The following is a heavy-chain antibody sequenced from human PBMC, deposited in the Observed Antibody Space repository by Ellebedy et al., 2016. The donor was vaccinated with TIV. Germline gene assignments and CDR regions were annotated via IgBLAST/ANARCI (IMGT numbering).Heavy chain of an antibody. Sequence: MPSETLSLTCAVYGGSFSGYYWSWIRQPPGKGLEWIGEINHSGSTNYNPSLKSRVTISVDTSKNQFSLKLSSVTAADTAVYYCAGYDILTGPLYYWGQGTLVTVSS. CDR3: AGYDILTGPLYY. CDR2: INHSGST. V-gene: IGHV4-34*01. D-gene: IGHD3-9*01. CDR1: GGSFSGYY. J-gene: IGHJ4*02.